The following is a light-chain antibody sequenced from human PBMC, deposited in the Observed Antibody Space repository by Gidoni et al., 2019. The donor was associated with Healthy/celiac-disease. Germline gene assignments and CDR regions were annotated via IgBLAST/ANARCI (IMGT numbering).Light chain of an antibody. CDR1: QSVLNSSNNKNH. V-gene: IGKV4-1*01. Sequence: DIVMIQPPASPALSLGERATTNCKSSQSVLNSSNNKNHLAWYQQNPGRPPTLLIYWASTRVSGVPDRFSGGRSGADFTLTIISLQAEDVAVYYCRQYNSTPLTFGGGTKVEIK. CDR2: WAS. J-gene: IGKJ4*01. CDR3: RQYNSTPLT.